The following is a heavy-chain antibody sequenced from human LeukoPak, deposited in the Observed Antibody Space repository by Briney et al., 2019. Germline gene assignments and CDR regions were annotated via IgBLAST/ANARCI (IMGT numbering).Heavy chain of an antibody. Sequence: PGGSLRLSCAVSGFIVSSNYMSWVRQAPGKGLGWVSVIYSGGSTYYADSVRGRFTISRDNSKNTLYLQMNSLRAEDTAVYYCARDRSSDYDVFDCWGQGTLVTVSS. CDR3: ARDRSSDYDVFDC. CDR2: IYSGGST. J-gene: IGHJ4*02. V-gene: IGHV3-53*01. D-gene: IGHD5-12*01. CDR1: GFIVSSNY.